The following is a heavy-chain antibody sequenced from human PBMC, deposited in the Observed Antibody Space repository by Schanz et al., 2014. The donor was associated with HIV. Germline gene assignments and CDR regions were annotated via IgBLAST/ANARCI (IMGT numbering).Heavy chain of an antibody. D-gene: IGHD3-10*01. CDR1: GLAFSNHA. Sequence: EVQLLESGGGLVQPGGSLRLSCTASGLAFSNHAMTWVRQAPGRGLEWLSATSVSGASTYYADSVKGRFTISRDNSKNTVYLQMDSLRAEDTAVYFCAQEEVPNDCWGQGTLVTVSS. J-gene: IGHJ4*02. CDR2: TSVSGAST. V-gene: IGHV3-23*01. CDR3: AQEEVPNDC.